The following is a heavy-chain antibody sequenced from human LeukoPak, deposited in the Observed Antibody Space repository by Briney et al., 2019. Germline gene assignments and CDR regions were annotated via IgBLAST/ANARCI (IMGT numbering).Heavy chain of an antibody. D-gene: IGHD6-13*01. CDR3: ARHDQPAAGTLVDP. V-gene: IGHV4-39*01. CDR2: IYYSGST. CDR1: GGSISSSSYY. J-gene: IGHJ5*02. Sequence: PSETLSLTCTASGGSISSSSYYWGWIRQPPGKGLEWIGSIYYSGSTYYNPSLKSRVTISVDTSKNQFSLKLSSVTAADTAVYYCARHDQPAAGTLVDPWGQGTLVTVSS.